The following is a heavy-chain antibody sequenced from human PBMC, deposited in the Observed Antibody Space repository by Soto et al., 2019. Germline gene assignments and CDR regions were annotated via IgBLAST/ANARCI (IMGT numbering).Heavy chain of an antibody. J-gene: IGHJ3*02. CDR1: GFTFSNAW. CDR3: TTATLRFLPEAFDI. CDR2: IKSKTDGGTT. D-gene: IGHD3-3*01. Sequence: EVQLVESGGGLVKPGGSLRLSCAASGFTFSNAWMNWVRQAPGKGLEWVGRIKSKTDGGTTDYAAPVKGRFTISRDDSKNTLYLQMNSLKTEDTAVYYCTTATLRFLPEAFDIWGQGTMVTVSS. V-gene: IGHV3-15*07.